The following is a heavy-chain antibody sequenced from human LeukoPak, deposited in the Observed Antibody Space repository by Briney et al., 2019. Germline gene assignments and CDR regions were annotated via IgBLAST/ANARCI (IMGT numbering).Heavy chain of an antibody. D-gene: IGHD1-14*01. Sequence: PGGSLRLSCAASGFTFSSYGMHWVRQAPGKGLEWVAVISYDGSNKYYADSVKGRFTISRDNSKNTLYLQMNSLRAEDTAVYYCALSPNHRAKWFDPWGQGTLVTVSS. CDR3: ALSPNHRAKWFDP. V-gene: IGHV3-30*03. J-gene: IGHJ5*02. CDR1: GFTFSSYG. CDR2: ISYDGSNK.